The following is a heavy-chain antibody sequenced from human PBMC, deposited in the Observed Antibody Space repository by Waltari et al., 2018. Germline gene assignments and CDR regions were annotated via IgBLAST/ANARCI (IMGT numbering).Heavy chain of an antibody. CDR2: IYYSGST. CDR3: ASTADRHEGGSDAFDI. V-gene: IGHV4-59*01. Sequence: QVQLQESGPGLVKPSETLSLTCPVSGGPISSYYWSWIRQPPGKGLEWIGYIYYSGSTNYNPSLKSRVTISVDTSKNQFSLKLSSVTAADTAVYYCASTADRHEGGSDAFDIWGQGTMVTVSS. D-gene: IGHD2-15*01. J-gene: IGHJ3*02. CDR1: GGPISSYY.